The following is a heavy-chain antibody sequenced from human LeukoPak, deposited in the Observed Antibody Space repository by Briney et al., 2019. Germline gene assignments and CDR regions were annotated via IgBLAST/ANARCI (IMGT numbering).Heavy chain of an antibody. J-gene: IGHJ4*02. V-gene: IGHV4-59*01. D-gene: IGHD3-10*01. CDR1: GGSISSYY. Sequence: SETLSLTCTVSGGSISSYYWSWIRQPPGKGLEWIGYIYYSGSTNYNPSLKSRVTISVDTSKSQFSLKLSSVTAADTAVYYCARDNRAFDYWGQGTLVTVSS. CDR2: IYYSGST. CDR3: ARDNRAFDY.